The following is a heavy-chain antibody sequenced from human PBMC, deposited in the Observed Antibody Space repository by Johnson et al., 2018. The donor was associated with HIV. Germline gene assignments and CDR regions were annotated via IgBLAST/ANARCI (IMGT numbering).Heavy chain of an antibody. V-gene: IGHV3-66*02. J-gene: IGHJ3*02. D-gene: IGHD7-27*01. CDR3: ARGSGVGAFDI. CDR2: INWNGGST. Sequence: VQLVESGGGLVKPGGSLRLSCAASGFTVSSNYMSWVRQAPGKGLEWVSGINWNGGSTGYADSVKGRFTISRDNAKNTLYLQMNSLRAEDTAVYYCARGSGVGAFDIWGQGTMVTVSS. CDR1: GFTVSSNY.